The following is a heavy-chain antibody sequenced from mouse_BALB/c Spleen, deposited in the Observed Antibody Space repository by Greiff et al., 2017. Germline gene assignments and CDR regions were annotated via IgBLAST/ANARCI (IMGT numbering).Heavy chain of an antibody. CDR1: GYTFTSYW. CDR3: TKEYMDAGDSFVL. J-gene: IGHJ3*01. V-gene: IGHV1S22*01. Sequence: LQQPGSELVRPGASVKLSCKASGYTFTSYWMHWVKQRHGQGLEWIGNIYPGSGSTNYDEKFKSKGTLTVDTSSSTAYMHLSSLTSEDSAVYYSTKEYMDAGDSFVLWGPGTLGSVSA. D-gene: IGHD1-1*02. CDR2: IYPGSGST.